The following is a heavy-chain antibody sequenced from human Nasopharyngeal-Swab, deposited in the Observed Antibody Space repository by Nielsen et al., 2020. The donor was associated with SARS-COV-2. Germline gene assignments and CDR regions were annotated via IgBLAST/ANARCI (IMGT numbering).Heavy chain of an antibody. CDR1: GYTFTSYG. Sequence: ASVKVSCKASGYTFTSYGISWVRQAPGQGLEWMRWISAYNGNTNYAQKLQGRVTMTTDTSTSTAYMELRSLRSDDTAVYYCAREATVTASDRFDPWGQGTLVTVSS. CDR3: AREATVTASDRFDP. CDR2: ISAYNGNT. J-gene: IGHJ5*02. V-gene: IGHV1-18*01. D-gene: IGHD4-17*01.